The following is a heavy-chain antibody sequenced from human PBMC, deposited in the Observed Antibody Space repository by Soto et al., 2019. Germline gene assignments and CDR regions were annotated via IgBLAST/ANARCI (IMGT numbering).Heavy chain of an antibody. J-gene: IGHJ6*02. V-gene: IGHV1-69*01. Sequence: QVQLVQSGAEVKKPGSSVKVSCKAPGGTFSSYAISWVRQAPGQGLEWMGGIIPIFGTANYAQKFQGRVTITADESTSTGCMELSSLRSEDTAVYYCARSPGGSSSLDIYYYYYYGMDVWGQGTTVTVSS. CDR3: ARSPGGSSSLDIYYYYYYGMDV. CDR1: GGTFSSYA. D-gene: IGHD2-15*01. CDR2: IIPIFGTA.